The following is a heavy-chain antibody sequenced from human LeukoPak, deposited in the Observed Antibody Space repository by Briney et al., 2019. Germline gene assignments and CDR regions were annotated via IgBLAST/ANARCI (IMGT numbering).Heavy chain of an antibody. Sequence: RTGGSLTLSCAASGFTFSNYWMHWVRQAPGEGLEWVSRIYRDGSTTNYADSVKDRITVSRDNAKNTVYLQMNSLRAEDTAVYYCVRDLRESDFWGQGSLVTVSS. CDR1: GFTFSNYW. J-gene: IGHJ4*02. CDR2: IYRDGSTT. V-gene: IGHV3-74*01. CDR3: VRDLRESDF. D-gene: IGHD1-26*01.